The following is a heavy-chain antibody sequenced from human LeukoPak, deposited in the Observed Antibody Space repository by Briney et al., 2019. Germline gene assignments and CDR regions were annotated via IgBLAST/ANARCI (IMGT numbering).Heavy chain of an antibody. CDR1: GYSISSGYY. CDR2: VYHSGST. CDR3: ARDQIGITV. D-gene: IGHD1-7*01. J-gene: IGHJ4*02. Sequence: SETLSLTCTVSGYSISSGYYWGWIRQPPGKGLEWIGGTVYHSGSTYYNPSLKSRVTISVDTSKNQFSLTLSSVTAADTAVYYCARDQIGITVWGQGTLVTVSS. V-gene: IGHV4-38-2*02.